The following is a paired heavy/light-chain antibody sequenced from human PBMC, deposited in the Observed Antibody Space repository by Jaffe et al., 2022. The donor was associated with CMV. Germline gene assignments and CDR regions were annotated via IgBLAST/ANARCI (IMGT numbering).Light chain of an antibody. CDR1: QSVSNNY. CDR2: AAS. J-gene: IGKJ1*01. CDR3: QQYGSSFRT. Sequence: EIVLTQSPGTLSLSPGERATLSCRASQSVSNNYLSWYQQKPGQAPRLLIYAASSRATGIPDRFSGSGSGTDFTLTISRLEPEDFAVFYCQQYGSSFRTFGQGTKVEIK. V-gene: IGKV3-20*01.
Heavy chain of an antibody. CDR2: IIGNGAAT. CDR3: ARDWRYYESSGYSDY. Sequence: EVQVLESGGGLAQPGGSLRLSCVASGFTFSSNAMSWVRQAPGKGLEWVSTIIGNGAATYYTDSVKGRFTISRDNSRNTLYLQMNSLRAEDTAVYYCARDWRYYESSGYSDYWGQGTLVTVSS. D-gene: IGHD3-22*01. J-gene: IGHJ4*02. V-gene: IGHV3-23*01. CDR1: GFTFSSNA.